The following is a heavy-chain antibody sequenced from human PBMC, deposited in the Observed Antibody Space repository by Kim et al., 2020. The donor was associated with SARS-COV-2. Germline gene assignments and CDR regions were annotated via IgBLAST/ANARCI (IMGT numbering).Heavy chain of an antibody. CDR3: AREIWYSSSHPLTYYYYYGMDV. CDR1: GYTFTSYY. J-gene: IGHJ6*02. V-gene: IGHV1-46*01. Sequence: ASVKVSCKASGYTFTSYYMHWVRQAPGQGLEWMGIINPSGGSTSYAQKFQGRVTMTRDTSTSTVHMELSSLRSEDTAVYYCAREIWYSSSHPLTYYYYYGMDVWGRGTTVAVAS. D-gene: IGHD6-13*01. CDR2: INPSGGST.